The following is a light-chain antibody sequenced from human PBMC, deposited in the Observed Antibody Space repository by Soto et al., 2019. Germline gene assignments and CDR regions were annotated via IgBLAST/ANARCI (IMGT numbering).Light chain of an antibody. V-gene: IGKV1-39*01. Sequence: DIQMTQSPSSLSASVGDRVTITCRASQVISTYLNWYQQKPGKAPKLLIYAASSLQSGVPSRFSGSGSETDFTLTISSLQPEDFATYSCQQSYGTTWTFGQGTKVEIK. J-gene: IGKJ1*01. CDR3: QQSYGTTWT. CDR1: QVISTY. CDR2: AAS.